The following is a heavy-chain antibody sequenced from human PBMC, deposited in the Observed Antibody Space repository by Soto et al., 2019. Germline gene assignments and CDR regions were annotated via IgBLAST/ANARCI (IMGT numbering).Heavy chain of an antibody. Sequence: ASVKVSCKASRYTFTGSYMHWVRQAPGQGXEWMGWINPNSGGTNYEHKFQGWVTMTRDRSMSTDYMELGRLRSDDTAGYYCARERMDTAMVLEAGLGNYYGMDVWGQGTTVTVSS. J-gene: IGHJ6*02. CDR3: ARERMDTAMVLEAGLGNYYGMDV. D-gene: IGHD5-18*01. CDR2: INPNSGGT. V-gene: IGHV1-2*04. CDR1: RYTFTGSY.